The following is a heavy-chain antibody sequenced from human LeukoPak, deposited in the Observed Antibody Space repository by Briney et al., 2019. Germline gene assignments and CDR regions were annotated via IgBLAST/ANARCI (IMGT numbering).Heavy chain of an antibody. D-gene: IGHD4-17*01. V-gene: IGHV3-23*01. J-gene: IGHJ4*02. CDR2: ISGGGETT. CDR1: GFTFNNYA. CDR3: ARGYADYVGYFFFDY. Sequence: PGGSLRLSRAASGFTFNNYAMNWVRQAPGKGLEWVSSISGGGETTYYADSAKGRFTISRDSSQNTLYLQMNSLRAEDTAVYYCARGYADYVGYFFFDYWGQGTLVTVSS.